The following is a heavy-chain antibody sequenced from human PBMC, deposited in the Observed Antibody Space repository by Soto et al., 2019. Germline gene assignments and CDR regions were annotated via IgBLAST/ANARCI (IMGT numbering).Heavy chain of an antibody. D-gene: IGHD4-4*01. CDR2: IYSGGST. V-gene: IGHV3-66*01. Sequence: GGSLRLSCAASGFTVSSNYMSWVRQAPGKGLEWVSVIYSGGSTYYADSVKGRFTISRDNSKNTLYLQMNSLRAEDTAVYYCARDLRGYTVAYYYYYMDVWGKGTTVTVSS. CDR3: ARDLRGYTVAYYYYYMDV. CDR1: GFTVSSNY. J-gene: IGHJ6*03.